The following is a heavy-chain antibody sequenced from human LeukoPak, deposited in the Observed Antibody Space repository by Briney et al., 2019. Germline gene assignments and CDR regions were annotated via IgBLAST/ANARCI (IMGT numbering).Heavy chain of an antibody. D-gene: IGHD1-26*01. Sequence: PGGSLRLSCAASGFTFSSYEMNWVRQAPGKGLDWVSYICSSGSTIYYAASVKGRITISRDTAKNLLFLQINILRAEDTTVYYCARAGSGRSPDWCDPWGQGTLVTVSS. CDR1: GFTFSSYE. CDR3: ARAGSGRSPDWCDP. V-gene: IGHV3-48*03. J-gene: IGHJ5*02. CDR2: ICSSGSTI.